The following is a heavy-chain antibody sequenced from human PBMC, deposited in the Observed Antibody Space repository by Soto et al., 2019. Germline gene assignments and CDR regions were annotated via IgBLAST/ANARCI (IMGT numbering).Heavy chain of an antibody. CDR2: INPNSGGT. J-gene: IGHJ6*02. CDR3: ARDGLCSGGSCYSPDTAMVHNYYYGMDV. D-gene: IGHD2-15*01. V-gene: IGHV1-2*04. CDR1: GYTFTGYY. Sequence: ASVKVSCKASGYTFTGYYMHWVRQAPGQGLEWMGWINPNSGGTNYAQKFQGWVTMTRDTSISTAYMELSRLRSGDTAVYYCARDGLCSGGSCYSPDTAMVHNYYYGMDVWGQGTTVTVSS.